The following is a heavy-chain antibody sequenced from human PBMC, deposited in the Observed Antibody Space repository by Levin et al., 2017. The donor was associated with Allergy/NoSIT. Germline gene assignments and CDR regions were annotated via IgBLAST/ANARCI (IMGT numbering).Heavy chain of an antibody. J-gene: IGHJ4*02. CDR2: IYSDGRA. CDR1: GLTVSSNY. V-gene: IGHV3-53*01. Sequence: GESLKISCTVSGLTVSSNYMNWVRQSPGKGLEWVSVIYSDGRAFYPDSVKGRFTIFRDSSTNMLFLQMNNLRAEDTAIYYCTRATLIGLTTDYFDYWGQGTLVTVSS. D-gene: IGHD4-11*01. CDR3: TRATLIGLTTDYFDY.